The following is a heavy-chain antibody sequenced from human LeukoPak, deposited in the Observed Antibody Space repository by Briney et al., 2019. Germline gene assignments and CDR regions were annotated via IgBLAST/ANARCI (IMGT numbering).Heavy chain of an antibody. CDR3: AKEGYYYDSSGYYLPVGYDY. CDR1: GLIVSSNY. D-gene: IGHD3-22*01. CDR2: ISGSGGST. J-gene: IGHJ4*02. V-gene: IGHV3-23*01. Sequence: GGSLRLSCAASGLIVSSNYMSWVRQAPGKGLEWVSAISGSGGSTYYADSVKGRFTISRDNSKNTLYLQMNSLGAEDTAVYYCAKEGYYYDSSGYYLPVGYDYWGQGTLVTVSS.